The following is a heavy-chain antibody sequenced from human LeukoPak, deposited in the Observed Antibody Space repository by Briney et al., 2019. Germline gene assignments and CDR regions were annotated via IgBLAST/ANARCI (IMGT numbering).Heavy chain of an antibody. V-gene: IGHV3-33*01. CDR3: ARDHDYGGNSPFDY. D-gene: IGHD4-23*01. J-gene: IGHJ4*02. CDR1: GFTFSSYG. Sequence: PGRSLRLSCAASGFTFSSYGMHWVRQAPGKGLEWVAVIWYDGSNKYYADSVKGRFTISRDNSKNTLYLQMNSLRAEDTAVYCCARDHDYGGNSPFDYWGQGTLVTVSS. CDR2: IWYDGSNK.